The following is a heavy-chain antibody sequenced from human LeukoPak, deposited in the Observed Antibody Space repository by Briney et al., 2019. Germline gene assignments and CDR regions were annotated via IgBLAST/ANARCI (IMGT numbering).Heavy chain of an antibody. CDR2: IYDSDNT. Sequence: SETLSLTCSVSGTSIRTYYWSWIRQSPGTGLEWIGDIYDSDNTKYNPSLKSRVTMSIDTSKNQFSLRLSSVTAADTATYYCARQRGPAYFPHWGLGTLVAVSS. CDR3: ARQRGPAYFPH. V-gene: IGHV4-59*08. CDR1: GTSIRTYY. D-gene: IGHD3-16*01. J-gene: IGHJ1*01.